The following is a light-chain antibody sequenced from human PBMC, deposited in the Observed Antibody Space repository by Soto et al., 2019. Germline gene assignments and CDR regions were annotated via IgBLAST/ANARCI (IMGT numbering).Light chain of an antibody. CDR1: QSISSW. Sequence: DIQMTQSPSTLSASVGDRVTITCRASQSISSWLAWYQQKPGKAPKLLIYKASSLESGVPSRFSGSGSGTVFPLTISSQQPDDFAIYYCQQYNIYWTFGQGTKVEIK. CDR2: KAS. V-gene: IGKV1-5*03. J-gene: IGKJ1*01. CDR3: QQYNIYWT.